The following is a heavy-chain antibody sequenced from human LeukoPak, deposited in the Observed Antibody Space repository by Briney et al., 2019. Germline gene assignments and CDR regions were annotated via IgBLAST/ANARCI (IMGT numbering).Heavy chain of an antibody. CDR1: GGSFSGYY. V-gene: IGHV4-34*01. D-gene: IGHD6-19*01. CDR3: ARLAVAHTAYNWFDP. CDR2: INHSGST. Sequence: PSETLSLTCAVYGGSFSGYYWSWIRKPPGKGLEWIGEINHSGSTNYNPSLKSRVTISVDTSKNQFSLKLSSVTAADTAVYYCARLAVAHTAYNWFDPWGQGTLVTVSS. J-gene: IGHJ5*02.